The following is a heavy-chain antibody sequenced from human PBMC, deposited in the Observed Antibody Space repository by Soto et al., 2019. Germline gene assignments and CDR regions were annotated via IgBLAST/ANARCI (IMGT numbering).Heavy chain of an antibody. CDR2: ISGSGGST. D-gene: IGHD3-3*01. CDR3: AKRGKEEWLLYFDY. CDR1: GFTFSSYA. V-gene: IGHV3-23*01. J-gene: IGHJ4*02. Sequence: GGSLRLSCAASGFTFSSYAMSWVRQAPGKGLEWVSAISGSGGSTYYADSVKGRFTISRDNSKNTLYLQMNSLRAEDAAVYYCAKRGKEEWLLYFDYWGQGTLVTVSS.